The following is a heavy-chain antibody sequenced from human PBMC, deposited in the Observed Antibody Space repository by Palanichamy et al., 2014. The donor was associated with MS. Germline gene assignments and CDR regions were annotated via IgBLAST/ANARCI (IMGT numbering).Heavy chain of an antibody. CDR2: VWYDRSRL. CDR1: GFNFSTYA. Sequence: QVQLVESGGDVVRPGRSLRLSCVASGFNFSTYAMHWVRQGPGKGLEWLAVVWYDRSRLYYADFVKGRFIISRDNSKNTLYLQINSLRAEDTALYYCARDAGATIGGEHLDYWGQGTLVTVSS. V-gene: IGHV3-33*01. J-gene: IGHJ4*02. D-gene: IGHD3-16*01. CDR3: ARDAGATIGGEHLDY.